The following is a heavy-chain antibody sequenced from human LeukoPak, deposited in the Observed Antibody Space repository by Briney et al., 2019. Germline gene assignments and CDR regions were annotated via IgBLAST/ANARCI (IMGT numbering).Heavy chain of an antibody. CDR3: ARVGTHGYSNYGLDY. J-gene: IGHJ4*02. CDR1: GGSISSYY. Sequence: PSETLSLTCTVSGGSISSYYWSWIRQPPGKVLEWIGYIYYSGSTNYNPSLKSRVTISVDTSKNQFSLKLSSVTAADTAVYYCARVGTHGYSNYGLDYWGQGALVTVSS. CDR2: IYYSGST. D-gene: IGHD4-11*01. V-gene: IGHV4-59*01.